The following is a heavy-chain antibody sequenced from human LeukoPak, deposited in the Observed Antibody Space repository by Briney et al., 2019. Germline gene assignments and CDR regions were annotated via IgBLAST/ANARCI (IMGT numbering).Heavy chain of an antibody. CDR3: ARGARPGYYYYGMDV. Sequence: SVKVSCKASGGTFSSYAISWVRQAPGQGLEWMGGIIPIFGTANYAQKFQGRVTITADESTSTAYMELSSLRSEDTAVYYCARGARPGYYYYGMDVWGQGTTVTVSS. D-gene: IGHD6-6*01. J-gene: IGHJ6*02. CDR1: GGTFSSYA. V-gene: IGHV1-69*13. CDR2: IIPIFGTA.